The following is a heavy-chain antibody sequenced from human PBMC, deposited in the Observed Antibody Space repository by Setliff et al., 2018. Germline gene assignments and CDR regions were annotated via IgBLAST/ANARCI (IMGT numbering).Heavy chain of an antibody. V-gene: IGHV4-34*01. CDR1: GGSFSDYY. CDR3: ATRKSSGRLYYMDV. J-gene: IGHJ6*03. D-gene: IGHD1-26*01. CDR2: INHSGST. Sequence: SETLSLTCGASGGSFSDYYWSWIRQTPGKGLEWIGEINHSGSTRYAPSLQSRVTISVDTSKNQVSLRLSSVTAADTAVYYCATRKSSGRLYYMDVWGKGTTVTVSS.